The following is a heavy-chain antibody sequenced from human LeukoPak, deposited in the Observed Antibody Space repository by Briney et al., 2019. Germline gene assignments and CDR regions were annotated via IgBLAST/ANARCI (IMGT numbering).Heavy chain of an antibody. CDR2: ISYIAHT. D-gene: IGHD4-17*01. J-gene: IGHJ3*02. V-gene: IGHV4-59*11. CDR1: AHSFSSHC. Sequence: SERLSLTCAVAAHSFSSHCWAWIRQPPGKGREWTGYISYIAHTNYNPSLKSRVTISIDPTKNQFCLKLRSVTAADTAVYYCPGDLVTVAKGFDIWGQGTKVTVS. CDR3: PGDLVTVAKGFDI.